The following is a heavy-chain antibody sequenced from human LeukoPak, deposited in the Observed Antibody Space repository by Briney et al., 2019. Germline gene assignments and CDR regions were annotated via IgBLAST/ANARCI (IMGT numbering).Heavy chain of an antibody. CDR2: IVVGSGNT. CDR3: AAGRGSDDAFDI. Sequence: LRASVTVSCTASGFTFTNFPMQWVRQARGQRLEWIGWIVVGSGNTNYAQKFQERVTITRDMSTSTAYMELSSLRSEDTAVYYCAAGRGSDDAFDIWGQGTVVTVSS. V-gene: IGHV1-58*02. CDR1: GFTFTNFP. D-gene: IGHD5-24*01. J-gene: IGHJ3*02.